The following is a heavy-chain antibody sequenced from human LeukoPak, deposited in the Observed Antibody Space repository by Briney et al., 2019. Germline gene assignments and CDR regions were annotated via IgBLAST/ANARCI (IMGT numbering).Heavy chain of an antibody. V-gene: IGHV5-51*01. CDR1: GYSFTSYW. CDR2: IYPGDSDT. D-gene: IGHD5-18*01. CDR3: ARLVDTAMVIGYYFDY. Sequence: GESLKISCKGSGYSFTSYWIGWVRPMPGKGLEWMRIIYPGDSDTRYSPSFQGQVTISADKSFSTAYLQWSSLKASDTAMYYCARLVDTAMVIGYYFDYWGQGTLVTVSS. J-gene: IGHJ4*02.